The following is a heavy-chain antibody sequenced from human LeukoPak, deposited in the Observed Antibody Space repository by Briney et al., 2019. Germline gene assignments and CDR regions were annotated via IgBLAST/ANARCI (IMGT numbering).Heavy chain of an antibody. J-gene: IGHJ6*02. CDR3: ARDDVPYRSAYYYGMDV. CDR1: GFTFSSYS. Sequence: GGSLRLSCAVSGFTFSSYSMNWVRKAPGKGREWVAVISYDGSNKYYADSVKGRFTISRDNSKNTLYLQMNSLRAEDTAVYYCARDDVPYRSAYYYGMDVWGQGTTVTVSS. V-gene: IGHV3-30*03. D-gene: IGHD1-26*01. CDR2: ISYDGSNK.